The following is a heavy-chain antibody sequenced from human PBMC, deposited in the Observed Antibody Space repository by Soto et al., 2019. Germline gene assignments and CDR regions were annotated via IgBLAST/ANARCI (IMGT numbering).Heavy chain of an antibody. CDR3: PKESKDYGDRGGIDY. J-gene: IGHJ4*02. CDR1: GFTFRNYA. V-gene: IGHV3-23*01. D-gene: IGHD4-17*01. CDR2: MSGSGGST. Sequence: EVQMLESGGGLVQPGGSLRLSCAASGFTFRNYAMGWVRQAPGKGLEGVSGMSGSGGSTLYADSVKGRFTISRDNSKNTLYLQMNSLRVDDTAVYYCPKESKDYGDRGGIDYWGQGTLVTVSS.